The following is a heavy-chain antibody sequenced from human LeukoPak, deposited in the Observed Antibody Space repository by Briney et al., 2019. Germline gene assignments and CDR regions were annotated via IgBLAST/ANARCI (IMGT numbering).Heavy chain of an antibody. CDR2: ISGIGSTT. D-gene: IGHD3-9*01. CDR1: GFTFTAYA. J-gene: IGHJ4*02. CDR3: AKDHIEYDILTGYLPDY. Sequence: PGGSLRLSCAASGFTFTAYAMSWVRQAPGKGLEWVSSISGIGSTTHYADTVKGRFTISRDNSKNTLYLQMNSLRAEDTAVYYCAKDHIEYDILTGYLPDYWGQGILVTVSS. V-gene: IGHV3-23*01.